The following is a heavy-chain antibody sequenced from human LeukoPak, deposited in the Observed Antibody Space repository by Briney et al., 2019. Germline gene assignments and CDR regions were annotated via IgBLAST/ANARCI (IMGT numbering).Heavy chain of an antibody. J-gene: IGHJ6*03. Sequence: SETLSLTCTISGGSISSSSYYWGWIRQPPGKGLEWIGSIYYSGSTYYNPSLKSRVTISVDTSKNQFSLKLSSVTAADTAVYYCARVSSGIQLWSDYYMDVWGKGTTVTVSS. CDR1: GGSISSSSYY. CDR2: IYYSGST. CDR3: ARVSSGIQLWSDYYMDV. D-gene: IGHD5-18*01. V-gene: IGHV4-39*07.